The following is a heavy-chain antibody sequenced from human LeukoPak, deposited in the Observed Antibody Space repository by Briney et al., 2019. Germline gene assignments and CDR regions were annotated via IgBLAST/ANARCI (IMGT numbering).Heavy chain of an antibody. Sequence: GGSLRLSCAASGFTFSSYWMSWVRQAPGKGLEWVANIKQDGSIKYYVDSVKGRFTISRDNAKSSLYLQMNSLRAEDTAVYYCARDRPTNREQFYEYWGQGTLVTVSS. V-gene: IGHV3-7*03. CDR1: GFTFSSYW. D-gene: IGHD1-26*01. CDR2: IKQDGSIK. CDR3: ARDRPTNREQFYEY. J-gene: IGHJ4*02.